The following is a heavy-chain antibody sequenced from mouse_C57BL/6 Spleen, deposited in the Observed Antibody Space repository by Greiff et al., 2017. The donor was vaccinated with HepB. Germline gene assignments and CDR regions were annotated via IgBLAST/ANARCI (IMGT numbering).Heavy chain of an antibody. CDR1: GYTFTSYW. Sequence: QVQLKQPGAELVMPGASVKLSCKASGYTFTSYWMHWVKQRPGQGLEWIGEIDPSDSYTNYNQKFKGKSTLTVDKSSSTAYMQLSSLTSEDSAVYYCARTPYDYDSYYFDYWGQGTTLTVSS. CDR2: IDPSDSYT. V-gene: IGHV1-69*01. D-gene: IGHD2-4*01. J-gene: IGHJ2*01. CDR3: ARTPYDYDSYYFDY.